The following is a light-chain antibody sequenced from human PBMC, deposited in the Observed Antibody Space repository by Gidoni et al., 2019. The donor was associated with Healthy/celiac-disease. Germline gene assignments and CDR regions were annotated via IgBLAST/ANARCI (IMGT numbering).Light chain of an antibody. CDR1: QGISSW. J-gene: IGKJ2*01. Sequence: IQMSQSSSSVSASVGDRVTITCRASQGISSWLDWYQQKPGKAPKLLIYAASSLQSGVPSRFSGSGSGTDFTLTISSLQPEDFATYYCQQTNSFPRTFGQGTKLEIK. CDR3: QQTNSFPRT. V-gene: IGKV1-12*01. CDR2: AAS.